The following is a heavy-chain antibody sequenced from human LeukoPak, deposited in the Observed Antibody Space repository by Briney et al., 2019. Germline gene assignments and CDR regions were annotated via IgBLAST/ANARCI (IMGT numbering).Heavy chain of an antibody. CDR3: ARGPIVGASDAFDI. V-gene: IGHV4-31*03. J-gene: IGHJ3*02. D-gene: IGHD1-26*01. CDR2: IYYSGST. CDR1: GGSISSGGYY. Sequence: SETLSLTCTVSGGSISSGGYYWSWIRQHPGKGLEWIGYIYYSGSTYYNPSLKSRVTISVDRSKNQFSLKLSSVTAADTAVYYCARGPIVGASDAFDIWGQGTMVTVSS.